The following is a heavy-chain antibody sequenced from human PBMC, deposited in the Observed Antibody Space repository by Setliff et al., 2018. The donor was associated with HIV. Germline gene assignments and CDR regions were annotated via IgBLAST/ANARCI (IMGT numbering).Heavy chain of an antibody. J-gene: IGHJ4*02. V-gene: IGHV1-8*02. CDR1: GGTFSSYA. D-gene: IGHD6-13*01. CDR3: ARGLNRAAAGTSSL. Sequence: ASVKVSCKASGGTFSSYAISWVRQATGQGLEGMGWMNPNSGNTAYAQKFQGRVTMPRNTSISTASMELSSLRSEDTAVYYCARGLNRAAAGTSSLWGQGTLVTVSS. CDR2: MNPNSGNT.